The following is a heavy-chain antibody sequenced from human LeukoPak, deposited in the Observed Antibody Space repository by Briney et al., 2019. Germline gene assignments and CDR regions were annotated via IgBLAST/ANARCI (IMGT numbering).Heavy chain of an antibody. CDR1: GFTFSSYG. V-gene: IGHV3-21*01. Sequence: GGSLRLSCAASGFTFSSYGMPWVRQAPGKGLEWVSSISSSSSYIYYADSVKGRFTISRDNAKNSLYLQMNSLRAEDTAVYYCARGPSGSYYFDYWGQGTLVTVSS. CDR2: ISSSSSYI. D-gene: IGHD1-26*01. CDR3: ARGPSGSYYFDY. J-gene: IGHJ4*02.